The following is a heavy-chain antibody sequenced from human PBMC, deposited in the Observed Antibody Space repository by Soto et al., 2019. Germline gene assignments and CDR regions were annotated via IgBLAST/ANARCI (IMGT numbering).Heavy chain of an antibody. CDR3: AKDRTTMYDGFDI. Sequence: ESGGGLVQPGGSLRLSCAASGFTFSNYAMNWVRQAPGKGLEWVSTITGSGGSTYYADSVRGRFTISRDNSKNTLSLEMNSLRVEDTAVYYCAKDRTTMYDGFDIWGQGTMVSVSS. J-gene: IGHJ3*02. CDR2: ITGSGGST. CDR1: GFTFSNYA. V-gene: IGHV3-23*01.